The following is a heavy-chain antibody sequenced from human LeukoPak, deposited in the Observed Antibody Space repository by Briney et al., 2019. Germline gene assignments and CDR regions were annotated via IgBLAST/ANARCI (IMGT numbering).Heavy chain of an antibody. CDR2: ISYDGSNK. CDR1: GFTFSSYG. Sequence: GGSLRLSCAASGFTFSSYGIHWDRRAPGKGLEWVAVISYDGSNKYYADSVKGRFTISRDNSKNTLYLQMNSLRAEDTAVYYCAKDYVHGDLLRIYYYYDGMDVWGQGATVTVSS. V-gene: IGHV3-30*18. J-gene: IGHJ6*02. CDR3: AKDYVHGDLLRIYYYYDGMDV. D-gene: IGHD4-17*01.